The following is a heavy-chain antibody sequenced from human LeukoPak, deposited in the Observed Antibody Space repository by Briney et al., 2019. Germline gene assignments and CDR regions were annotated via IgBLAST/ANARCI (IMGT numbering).Heavy chain of an antibody. CDR3: ARRIVVVPAAVNWFDP. V-gene: IGHV4-39*01. J-gene: IGHJ5*02. Sequence: SETLSLTCTVSGGSISSSSYYWGWIRQPPGKGLEWIGSIYYSGSTYYNPSLKSRVTISVDTSKNQFSLKLSSVTAADTAVYYCARRIVVVPAAVNWFDPWGQGTLVTVSS. CDR1: GGSISSSSYY. CDR2: IYYSGST. D-gene: IGHD2-2*01.